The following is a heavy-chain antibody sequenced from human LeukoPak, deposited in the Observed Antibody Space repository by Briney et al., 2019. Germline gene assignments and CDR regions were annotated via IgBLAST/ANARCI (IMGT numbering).Heavy chain of an antibody. CDR2: ISGSGDST. D-gene: IGHD2-8*02. Sequence: GGSLRLFCAASGFTFSSFAMSWVRQAPGKGLEWISAISGSGDSTYYADSVKGRFTISRDNSKNTLYLQMNSLRAEDTALYYCAKAMSWYYFDYWGQGTLVTVSS. CDR3: AKAMSWYYFDY. CDR1: GFTFSSFA. J-gene: IGHJ4*02. V-gene: IGHV3-23*01.